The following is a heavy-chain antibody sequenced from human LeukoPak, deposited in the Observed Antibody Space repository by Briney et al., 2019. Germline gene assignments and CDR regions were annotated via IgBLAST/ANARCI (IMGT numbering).Heavy chain of an antibody. CDR3: ARLRGWFDP. CDR1: GGSISSYY. Sequence: PSETLSLTCTVSGGSISSYYWSWIRQPPGKGLEWIGYIYYSGSTNYNPSLKSRVTISVDTYKNQFSLKLSSVTAADTAVYYCARLRGWFDPWGQGNLVTVSS. J-gene: IGHJ5*02. D-gene: IGHD5-12*01. V-gene: IGHV4-59*01. CDR2: IYYSGST.